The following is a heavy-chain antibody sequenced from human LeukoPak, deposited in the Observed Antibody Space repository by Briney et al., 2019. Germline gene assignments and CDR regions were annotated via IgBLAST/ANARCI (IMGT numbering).Heavy chain of an antibody. J-gene: IGHJ4*02. V-gene: IGHV3-48*03. D-gene: IGHD6-19*01. CDR3: AGGLGSGWRY. CDR1: DSAFSSYE. CDR2: ISNTGNTI. Sequence: TGGSLRLSCTTYDSAFSSYEMNWIRQAPGKGLEWVSYISNTGNTIYYTDPVKGRFTISRDNAKNSLYLQMNSLRDEDTALYYCAGGLGSGWRYWGQGTPVTVSS.